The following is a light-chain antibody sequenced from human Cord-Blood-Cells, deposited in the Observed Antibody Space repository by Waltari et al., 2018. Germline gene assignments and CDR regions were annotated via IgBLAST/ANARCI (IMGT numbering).Light chain of an antibody. J-gene: IGLJ1*01. V-gene: IGLV3-1*01. Sequence: SYELTQPPSVSVSPGQTASITCSGDKLGDKYACWYQQKPGQSPVLVIDQDSKRPSGIPERVSGSNSGNTATLTISGTQAMDEADYYCQAWDSSTASYVFGTGTKVTIL. CDR1: KLGDKY. CDR3: QAWDSSTASYV. CDR2: QDS.